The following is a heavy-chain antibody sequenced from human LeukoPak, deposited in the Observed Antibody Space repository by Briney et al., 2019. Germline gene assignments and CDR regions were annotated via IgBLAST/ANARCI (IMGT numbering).Heavy chain of an antibody. J-gene: IGHJ5*02. Sequence: GGSLRLSCAASGFTFSSYGMHWVRQAPGKGLEWVAVISYDGSNKYYADSVKGRFTISRDNSKNTLYLQMNSLRAEDTAVYYCAKDTSYCSGGSCYSNWFDPWGQGTLATVSS. CDR1: GFTFSSYG. V-gene: IGHV3-30*18. CDR2: ISYDGSNK. CDR3: AKDTSYCSGGSCYSNWFDP. D-gene: IGHD2-15*01.